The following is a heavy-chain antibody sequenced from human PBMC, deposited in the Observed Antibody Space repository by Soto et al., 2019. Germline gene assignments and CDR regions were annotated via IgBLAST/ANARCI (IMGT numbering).Heavy chain of an antibody. D-gene: IGHD3-3*01. CDR3: AKVSNYDFWSGYYPIDY. CDR1: GFTFSSCA. J-gene: IGHJ4*02. Sequence: EVQLLESGGGLVQPGGSLRLSCAASGFTFSSCAMSWVRQAPGKGLEWVSAISGSGGSTYYADSVKGRFTISRDNSKNTLYLQMNSLRAEDTAVYYCAKVSNYDFWSGYYPIDYWAQGTLVTVSS. CDR2: ISGSGGST. V-gene: IGHV3-23*01.